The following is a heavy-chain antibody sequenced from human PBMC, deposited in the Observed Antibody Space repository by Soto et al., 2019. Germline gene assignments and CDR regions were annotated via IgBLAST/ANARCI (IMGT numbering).Heavy chain of an antibody. CDR3: ARRGEVAATVVAMDV. Sequence: EVKLVESGGGLVQPGESLRLSCAASGFTFSNYWMHWVRQAPGKGLVWVSRIKNDATSPAYADSVKGRFTISRDNAKSTLYLQMNSLRADDTAVYYCARRGEVAATVVAMDVWGQGTTVTVSS. CDR1: GFTFSNYW. J-gene: IGHJ6*02. V-gene: IGHV3-74*01. D-gene: IGHD2-15*01. CDR2: IKNDATSP.